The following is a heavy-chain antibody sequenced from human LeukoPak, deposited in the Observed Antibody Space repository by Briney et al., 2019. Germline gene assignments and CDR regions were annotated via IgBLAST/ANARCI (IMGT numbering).Heavy chain of an antibody. D-gene: IGHD3-3*01. CDR2: IYYSGST. CDR3: ARWNDFWSGYVDY. CDR1: GGSISGYY. Sequence: SETLSLTCTVSGGSISGYYWSWIRQPPGKGLEWIGYIYYSGSTNYNPSLKSRVTISVDTSKNQFSLKLSSVTAADTAVYYCARWNDFWSGYVDYWGQGTLVTVSS. V-gene: IGHV4-59*01. J-gene: IGHJ4*02.